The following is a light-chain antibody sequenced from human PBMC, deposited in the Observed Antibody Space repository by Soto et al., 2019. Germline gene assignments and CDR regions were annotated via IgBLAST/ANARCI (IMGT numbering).Light chain of an antibody. Sequence: EIVMTQSPATLSVSPGERATLSCRASQSVSSNLACYQQKPGQAPRLLIYGASTRATGIPARFSGSGSGTEFTLTISSLQSEDFAVYYCQQYNNWPRTFGQGTTVEIK. V-gene: IGKV3-15*01. CDR3: QQYNNWPRT. CDR2: GAS. CDR1: QSVSSN. J-gene: IGKJ1*01.